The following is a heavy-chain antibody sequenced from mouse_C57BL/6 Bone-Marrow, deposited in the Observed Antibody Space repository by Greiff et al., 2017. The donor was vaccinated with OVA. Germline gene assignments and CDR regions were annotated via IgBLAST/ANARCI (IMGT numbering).Heavy chain of an antibody. D-gene: IGHD1-1*01. CDR3: ARCYGSSLYAMDY. CDR2: ISYSGST. V-gene: IGHV3-8*01. CDR1: GYSITSDY. J-gene: IGHJ4*01. Sequence: VQLKESGPGLAKPSQTLSLPCSVTGYSITSDYWNWIRKFPGNKLEYMGYISYSGSTYYNPSLKSRISITRDTSKNQYYLQLNSVTTEDTATYYCARCYGSSLYAMDYWGQGTSVTVSS.